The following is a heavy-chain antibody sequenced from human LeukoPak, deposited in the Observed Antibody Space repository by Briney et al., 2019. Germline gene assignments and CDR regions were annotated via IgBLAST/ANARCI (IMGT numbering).Heavy chain of an antibody. V-gene: IGHV4-4*09. J-gene: IGHJ1*01. D-gene: IGHD6-13*01. CDR3: ARHVDSSSWYEYFQH. CDR2: IYTSGST. Sequence: SETLSLTCTVSGGSISSYYWSWIRQPPGKGLEWIGYIYTSGSTNYNPSLKSRVTISVDTSKNQFSLKLSSVTAADTAVYYCARHVDSSSWYEYFQHWGQGTLVTVSS. CDR1: GGSISSYY.